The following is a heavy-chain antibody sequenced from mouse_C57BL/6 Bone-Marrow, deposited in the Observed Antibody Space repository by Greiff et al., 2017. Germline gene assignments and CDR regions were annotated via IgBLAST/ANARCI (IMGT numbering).Heavy chain of an antibody. V-gene: IGHV1-50*01. CDR1: GYTFTSYW. J-gene: IGHJ2*01. CDR2: IDPTDSNT. CDR3: ARGYSSELDY. Sequence: QVQLQQPGAELVKPGASVKLSCKASGYTFTSYWMQWVKQRPGQGLEWIGEIDPTDSNTNYNQKFKGKATLTVDTSSSTAYMQLSNLTSEDSAVSSVARGYSSELDYWGQGTTLTVSS. D-gene: IGHD1-2*01.